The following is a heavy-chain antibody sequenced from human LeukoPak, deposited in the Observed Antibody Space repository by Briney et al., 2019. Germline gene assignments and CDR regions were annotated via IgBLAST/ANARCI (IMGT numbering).Heavy chain of an antibody. J-gene: IGHJ4*02. CDR2: ISAYNGNT. V-gene: IGHV1-18*01. CDR1: GYTFTSYG. D-gene: IGHD2-2*01. CDR3: ARDHPFGLYQLRSYYFDY. Sequence: ASVTVSCKASGYTFTSYGISWVRQAPGQGLEWMGWISAYNGNTNYAQKLQGRVTMTTDTSTSTAYMELRSLRSDDTAVYYCARDHPFGLYQLRSYYFDYWGQGTLVTVSS.